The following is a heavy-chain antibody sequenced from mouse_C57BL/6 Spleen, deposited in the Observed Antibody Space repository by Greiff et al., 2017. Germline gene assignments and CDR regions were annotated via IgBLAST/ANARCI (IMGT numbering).Heavy chain of an antibody. CDR3: ARRGWLLGYFDV. D-gene: IGHD2-3*01. Sequence: EVQVVESGGGLVKPGGSLKLSCAASGFTFSSYAMSWVRQTPEKRLEWVATISDGGSYTYYPDNVKGRITISRDNAKNNLYLQMSHLKSEDTAMYYCARRGWLLGYFDVWGTGTTVTVSS. CDR2: ISDGGSYT. V-gene: IGHV5-4*01. CDR1: GFTFSSYA. J-gene: IGHJ1*03.